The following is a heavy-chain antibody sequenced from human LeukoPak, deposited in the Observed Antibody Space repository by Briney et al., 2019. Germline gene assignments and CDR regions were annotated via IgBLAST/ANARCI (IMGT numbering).Heavy chain of an antibody. CDR3: ANDYDILTGYPTFDY. CDR1: GFTFSSYA. V-gene: IGHV3-23*01. D-gene: IGHD3-9*01. Sequence: GGSLRLSCAASGFTFSSYAMIWVRQAPGKGLEWVSAISGSGGSTYYADSVKGRFTISRDNSKNTLYLQMNSLRAEDTAVYYCANDYDILTGYPTFDYWGQGTLVTVSS. J-gene: IGHJ4*02. CDR2: ISGSGGST.